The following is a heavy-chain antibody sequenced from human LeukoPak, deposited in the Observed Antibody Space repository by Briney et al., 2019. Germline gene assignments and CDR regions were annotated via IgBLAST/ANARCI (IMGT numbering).Heavy chain of an antibody. Sequence: GESLKISCKGSGYSFTSYWIGWVRQMPGKGLEWMGIIYPGGSDTRYSPAFQGQVTISADKSISTAYLQWSSLKASDTAMYYCARLHSGSYYPTLGVLKPYYYYGMDVWGQGTTGTVSS. CDR1: GYSFTSYW. J-gene: IGHJ6*02. CDR3: ARLHSGSYYPTLGVLKPYYYYGMDV. V-gene: IGHV5-51*01. D-gene: IGHD3-10*01. CDR2: IYPGGSDT.